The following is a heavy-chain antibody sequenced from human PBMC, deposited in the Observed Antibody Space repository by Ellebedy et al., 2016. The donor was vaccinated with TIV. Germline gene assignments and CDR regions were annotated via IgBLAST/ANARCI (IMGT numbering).Heavy chain of an antibody. D-gene: IGHD3-3*01. CDR1: GYSFTSYW. Sequence: GESLKISXKGSGYSFTSYWISWVRQMPGKGLEWMGRIDPSDSYTNYSPSFQGHVTISADKSISTAYLQWSSLKASDTAMYYCARRGDFWSGAFDYWGQGTLVTVSS. J-gene: IGHJ4*02. CDR2: IDPSDSYT. CDR3: ARRGDFWSGAFDY. V-gene: IGHV5-10-1*01.